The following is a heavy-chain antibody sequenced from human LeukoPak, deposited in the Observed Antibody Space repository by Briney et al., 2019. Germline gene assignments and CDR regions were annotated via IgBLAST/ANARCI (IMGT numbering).Heavy chain of an antibody. D-gene: IGHD3-22*01. V-gene: IGHV3-30*03. CDR1: GFTFSNYG. CDR3: ARGLSFYYDSSGYPAIRYYFDY. Sequence: GGSLRLSCAASGFTFSNYGMHWVRQAPGKGLEWVAVIAYDGSNEYYAEFVKGRFTISRDNAKHSLYLQMNSLRADDTAVYYCARGLSFYYDSSGYPAIRYYFDYWGQGALVTVS. CDR2: IAYDGSNE. J-gene: IGHJ4*02.